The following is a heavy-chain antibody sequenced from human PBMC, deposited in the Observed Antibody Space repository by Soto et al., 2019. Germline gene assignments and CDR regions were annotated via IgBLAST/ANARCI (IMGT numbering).Heavy chain of an antibody. V-gene: IGHV3-30*18. J-gene: IGHJ4*02. Sequence: QVQLVESGGGVVQPGRSLRLSCAASGFTFSSYGMHWVRKAPGKGLEWVAVISYDGSNKYYADSVKGRFTISRDNSKNTLYLQMNSLRAEDTAVYYCAKDHGIAVAGNDYWGQGTLVTVSS. CDR3: AKDHGIAVAGNDY. CDR1: GFTFSSYG. CDR2: ISYDGSNK. D-gene: IGHD6-19*01.